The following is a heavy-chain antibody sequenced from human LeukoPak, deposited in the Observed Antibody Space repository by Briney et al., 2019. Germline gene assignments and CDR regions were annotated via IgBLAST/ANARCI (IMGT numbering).Heavy chain of an antibody. J-gene: IGHJ5*02. Sequence: SETLSLTCTVSGGSISSSSYYWGWIRQPPGKGLEWIGSIYYSGSTYYNPSLKSRVTISVDKSKNQFSLKLSSVTAADTAVYYCARVFAVPAAWFDPWGQGTLVTVSS. CDR2: IYYSGST. CDR1: GGSISSSSYY. D-gene: IGHD2-2*01. CDR3: ARVFAVPAAWFDP. V-gene: IGHV4-39*07.